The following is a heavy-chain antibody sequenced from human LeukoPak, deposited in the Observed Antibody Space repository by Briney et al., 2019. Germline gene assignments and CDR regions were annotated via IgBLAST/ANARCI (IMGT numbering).Heavy chain of an antibody. J-gene: IGHJ4*02. Sequence: GGSLRLSCAASGFTFSSYGMHCVRHAPGKGLGWVAVISYDGSNKYYADSVKGRFTISRDNSKNTLYLQMNSLGAEDTAVYYCAKDRNGGYSYGDYWGQGTLVTVSS. CDR1: GFTFSSYG. CDR3: AKDRNGGYSYGDY. CDR2: ISYDGSNK. D-gene: IGHD5-18*01. V-gene: IGHV3-30*18.